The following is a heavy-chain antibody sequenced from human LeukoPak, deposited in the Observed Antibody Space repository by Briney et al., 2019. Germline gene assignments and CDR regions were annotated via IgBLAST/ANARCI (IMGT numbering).Heavy chain of an antibody. CDR3: ARVPPSGSYYI. J-gene: IGHJ4*02. CDR2: IYTSGST. CDR1: GGSVSSGSYY. D-gene: IGHD3-10*01. Sequence: PSETLSLTCTVSGGSVSSGSYYWSWIRQPAGTGLLWIGRIYTSGSTNYNPSLKSRVTISVDTSKNQFSLKLSSVTAADTAVYYCARVPPSGSYYIWGQGTLVTVSS. V-gene: IGHV4-61*02.